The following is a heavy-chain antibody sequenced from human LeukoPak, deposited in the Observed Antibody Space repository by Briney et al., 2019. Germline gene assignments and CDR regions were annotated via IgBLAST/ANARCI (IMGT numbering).Heavy chain of an antibody. CDR3: AWPSRDGYRYTVHY. V-gene: IGHV4-59*01. D-gene: IGHD5-24*01. CDR1: GGSIGSDY. CDR2: IYNSGST. Sequence: RPSETLSLTCTVSGGSIGSDYWSWVRQPPGKGLEWIGYIYNSGSTNYSPSLKSRVSISVDTPKNQFSLRLSSVTAADTAVYYCAWPSRDGYRYTVHYWRQGILVTVSS. J-gene: IGHJ4*02.